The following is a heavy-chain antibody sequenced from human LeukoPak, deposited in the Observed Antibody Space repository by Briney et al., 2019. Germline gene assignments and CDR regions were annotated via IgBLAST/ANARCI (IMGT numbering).Heavy chain of an antibody. CDR2: IIPIFGTA. CDR3: ARNERTYYYGSGSYGDFDY. Sequence: ASVKVSCKASGGTFSSYAISWVRQVPGQGLEWMGGIIPIFGTANYAQKFQGRVTITADESTSTAYMELSSLRSEDTAVYYCARNERTYYYGSGSYGDFDYWGQGTLVTVSS. D-gene: IGHD3-10*01. J-gene: IGHJ4*02. CDR1: GGTFSSYA. V-gene: IGHV1-69*01.